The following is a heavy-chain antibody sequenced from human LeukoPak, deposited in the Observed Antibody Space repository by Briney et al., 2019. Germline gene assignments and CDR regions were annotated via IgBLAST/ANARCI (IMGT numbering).Heavy chain of an antibody. V-gene: IGHV4-38-2*02. CDR2: IHHSGST. Sequence: MASETLSLTCTVSGYSISSGYYWGWIRQPPGKGLEWIGRIHHSGSTYYNPSLKSRVTISVDTSKNQFSLKLSSVTAADTAVYYCARGGYVLWYDSSGYYSNWGQGTLVTVSS. D-gene: IGHD3-22*01. CDR3: ARGGYVLWYDSSGYYSN. CDR1: GYSISSGYY. J-gene: IGHJ4*02.